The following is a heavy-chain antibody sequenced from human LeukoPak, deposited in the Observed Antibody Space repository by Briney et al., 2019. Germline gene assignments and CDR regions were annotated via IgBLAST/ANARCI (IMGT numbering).Heavy chain of an antibody. Sequence: GGSLRLSCAASGFTFSSYSMNWVRQAPGKGLEWVSGISWNSGSIGYADSVKGRFTISRDNAKNSLFLQMNSLRAEDMAVYYCAKGYSSSYTAYMDVWGKGTTVTVSS. J-gene: IGHJ6*03. V-gene: IGHV3-9*03. CDR1: GFTFSSYS. CDR2: ISWNSGSI. D-gene: IGHD6-6*01. CDR3: AKGYSSSYTAYMDV.